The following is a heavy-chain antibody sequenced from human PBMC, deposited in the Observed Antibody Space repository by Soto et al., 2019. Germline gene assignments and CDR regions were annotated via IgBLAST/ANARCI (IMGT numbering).Heavy chain of an antibody. CDR2: INAGNGNI. CDR3: AKDQGLRGYTAYDFDY. Sequence: GASVKVSCKASGYTFTSYAMHWVRQAPGQRLEWMGWINAGNGNIKYSQKFQGRFTISRDNSKNTLDLQMNSLRADDTAIYYCAKDQGLRGYTAYDFDYWGQGTLVTVSS. V-gene: IGHV1-3*01. J-gene: IGHJ4*02. D-gene: IGHD5-12*01. CDR1: GYTFTSYA.